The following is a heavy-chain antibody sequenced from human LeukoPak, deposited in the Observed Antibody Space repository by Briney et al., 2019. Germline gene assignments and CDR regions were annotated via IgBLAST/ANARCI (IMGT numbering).Heavy chain of an antibody. Sequence: ASVTVSFKASGYTFTGYYMHWVRQAPGQGLEWMGWINPNSGGTNYAQKFQGWVTMTRDTSISTAYMELSRLRSDDTAVYYCATSYTVTTLYLDYWGQGTLVTVSS. CDR2: INPNSGGT. CDR3: ATSYTVTTLYLDY. CDR1: GYTFTGYY. D-gene: IGHD4-17*01. J-gene: IGHJ4*02. V-gene: IGHV1-2*04.